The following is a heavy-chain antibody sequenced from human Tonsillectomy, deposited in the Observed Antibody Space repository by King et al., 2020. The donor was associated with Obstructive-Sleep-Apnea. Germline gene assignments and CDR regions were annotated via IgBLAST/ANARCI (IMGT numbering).Heavy chain of an antibody. CDR1: GFTFSSYA. J-gene: IGHJ3*02. CDR2: ISGSGGST. D-gene: IGHD3-16*01. V-gene: IGHV3-23*04. Sequence: VQLVESGGGLVQPGGSLRLSCAASGFTFSSYAMSWVRQAPGKGLEWVSAISGSGGSTYFADSVKGRFTISMDNSKNTMYLQMNSLRAEDTAVYYCAKVKELWPWTDAFDIWGQGTMVTVSS. CDR3: AKVKELWPWTDAFDI.